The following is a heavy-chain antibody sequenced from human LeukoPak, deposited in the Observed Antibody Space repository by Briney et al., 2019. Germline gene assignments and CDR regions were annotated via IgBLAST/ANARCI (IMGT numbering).Heavy chain of an antibody. CDR1: GYSISSGYY. D-gene: IGHD2-15*01. J-gene: IGHJ6*02. CDR2: IYHSGST. CDR3: ARADIVVVVAATSRYGMDV. V-gene: IGHV4-38-2*02. Sequence: PSETLSLTCTVSGYSISSGYYWGWIRQPPGKGLEWIGSIYHSGSTYYNPSLKSRVTISVDTSKNQFSLKLSSVTAADTAVYYCARADIVVVVAATSRYGMDVWGQETTVTVSS.